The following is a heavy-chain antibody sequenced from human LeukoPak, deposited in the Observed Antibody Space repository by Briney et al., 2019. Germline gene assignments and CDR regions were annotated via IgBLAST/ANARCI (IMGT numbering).Heavy chain of an antibody. V-gene: IGHV3-7*01. Sequence: PGGSLRLSCEVSGFTFSRHWMTWVRQAPGKGLEWVASIKDDGNQKIYVDSVKGRFTISRDNVKNSLSLQMNSLRGEDSAVYHCARDGYLAGLDYWGQGTLVTVSS. CDR2: IKDDGNQK. J-gene: IGHJ4*02. CDR3: ARDGYLAGLDY. CDR1: GFTFSRHW. D-gene: IGHD5-18*01.